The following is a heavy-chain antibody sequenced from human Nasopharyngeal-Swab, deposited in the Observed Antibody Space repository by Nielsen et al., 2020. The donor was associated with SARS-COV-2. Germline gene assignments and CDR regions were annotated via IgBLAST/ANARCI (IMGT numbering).Heavy chain of an antibody. CDR3: ARNMGYFHTSIWLDP. V-gene: IGHV5-51*01. Sequence: GESLKISCKTSGYDFAGYWIAWVRQKPGQGLEWMGIIYPDHSGTKYSPSFRGQVTFSVDKSISTAYLQWSNLEASDTAMYYCARNMGYFHTSIWLDPWGQGTPVTVSS. CDR1: GYDFAGYW. J-gene: IGHJ5*02. CDR2: IYPDHSGT. D-gene: IGHD2/OR15-2a*01.